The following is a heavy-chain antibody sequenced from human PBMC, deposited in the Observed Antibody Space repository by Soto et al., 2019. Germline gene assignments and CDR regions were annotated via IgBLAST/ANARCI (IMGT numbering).Heavy chain of an antibody. Sequence: GESLKISCEGSGYSFTNYWIGWVRQMPGKGLEWMGIIYPGDSDTRYSPSFQGQVTISADKSISTAYLQWSSLKASDTAMYYCARRSDSSGWYNTFDIWGQGTMVTVSS. CDR2: IYPGDSDT. J-gene: IGHJ3*02. V-gene: IGHV5-51*01. CDR1: GYSFTNYW. D-gene: IGHD6-19*01. CDR3: ARRSDSSGWYNTFDI.